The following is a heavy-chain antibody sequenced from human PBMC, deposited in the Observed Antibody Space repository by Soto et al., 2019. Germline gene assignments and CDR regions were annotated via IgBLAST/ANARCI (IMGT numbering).Heavy chain of an antibody. Sequence: QVQLVESGGGVVQPGRSLRLSCAASGFTFSSYGMHWVRQAPGKGLEWVAVIWYDGSNKYYADSVKGRFTISRDNSKNTLYLHMNSLRAEDTAVYYCASDYCSGGSCYSGYWGQGTLVTVSS. J-gene: IGHJ4*02. CDR3: ASDYCSGGSCYSGY. D-gene: IGHD2-15*01. CDR1: GFTFSSYG. CDR2: IWYDGSNK. V-gene: IGHV3-33*01.